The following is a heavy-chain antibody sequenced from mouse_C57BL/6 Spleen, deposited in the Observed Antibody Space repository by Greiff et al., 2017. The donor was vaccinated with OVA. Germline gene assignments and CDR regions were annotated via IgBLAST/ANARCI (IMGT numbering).Heavy chain of an antibody. CDR3: ARSGMVTNAY. J-gene: IGHJ3*01. CDR2: IDPSDSYT. CDR1: GYTFTSYW. V-gene: IGHV1-50*01. D-gene: IGHD2-2*01. Sequence: QVQLQQPGAELVKPGASVKLSCKASGYTFTSYWMQWVKQRPGQGLEWIGEIDPSDSYTNYNQKFKGKATLTVDTSSSTAYMQLSSLTSEDSAVYYCARSGMVTNAYWGQGTLVTVSA.